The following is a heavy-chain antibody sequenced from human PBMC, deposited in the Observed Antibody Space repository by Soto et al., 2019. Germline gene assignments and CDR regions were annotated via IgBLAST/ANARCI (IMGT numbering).Heavy chain of an antibody. V-gene: IGHV5-51*01. Sequence: PGESLKISCNGSGYSFTSYWIGWVRQMPGKGLEWMGIIYPGDSDTRYSPSIQGQVTISADKSISTAYLQWSSLKASDTAMYYCARMSSIAAARTWFWGQGTLVTVSS. D-gene: IGHD6-13*01. CDR3: ARMSSIAAARTWF. CDR2: IYPGDSDT. J-gene: IGHJ4*02. CDR1: GYSFTSYW.